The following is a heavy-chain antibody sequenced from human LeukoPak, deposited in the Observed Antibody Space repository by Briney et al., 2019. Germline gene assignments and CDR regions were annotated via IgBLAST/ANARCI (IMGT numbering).Heavy chain of an antibody. CDR2: ISGSGGST. CDR3: TRDQDSGAFDI. V-gene: IGHV3-23*01. CDR1: GFTFSSYA. J-gene: IGHJ3*02. D-gene: IGHD2-15*01. Sequence: SGGSLRLSCAASGFTFSSYAMSWVRQAPGKGLEWVSPISGSGGSTYYADSVKGRFTVSRDNSKNTLYLQMNSLRAEDTAVYYCTRDQDSGAFDIWGQGTMVTVSS.